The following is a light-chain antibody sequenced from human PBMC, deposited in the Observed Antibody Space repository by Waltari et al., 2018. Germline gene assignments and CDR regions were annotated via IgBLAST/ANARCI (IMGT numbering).Light chain of an antibody. V-gene: IGLV1-40*01. J-gene: IGLJ2*01. Sequence: QSVVTQPPSVSGAPGQRVTISCTGPSSTIGAGYDVHWYQHLPGTAPRLLIYGNINRPSGVPDRFSGSKSGSSASLAITWLQAEDEADYYCQSYDNRMSGSVFGGGTKLTVL. CDR3: QSYDNRMSGSV. CDR2: GNI. CDR1: SSTIGAGYD.